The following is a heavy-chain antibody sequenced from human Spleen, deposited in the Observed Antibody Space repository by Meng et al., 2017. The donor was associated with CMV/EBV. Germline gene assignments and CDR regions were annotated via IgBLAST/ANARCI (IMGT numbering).Heavy chain of an antibody. CDR3: AKDQNWGGGMDV. Sequence: GESLKISCAASGFTFSSYGMHWVRQAPGKGLEWVAVIWYDGSNKYYADSVKGRFTISRDNSKNTLYLQMNSLRAEDTVVYYCAKDQNWGGGMDVWGQGTTVTVSS. CDR2: IWYDGSNK. CDR1: GFTFSSYG. V-gene: IGHV3-33*06. D-gene: IGHD7-27*01. J-gene: IGHJ6*02.